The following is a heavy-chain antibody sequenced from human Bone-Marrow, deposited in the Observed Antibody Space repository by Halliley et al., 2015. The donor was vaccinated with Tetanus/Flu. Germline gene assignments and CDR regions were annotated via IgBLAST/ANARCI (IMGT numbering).Heavy chain of an antibody. CDR3: ARDRGYGSGSYYFDN. Sequence: TLSLTCSVSGGSITSYYWSWIRQSPGKGLEWIGYIYYRGTTTYNPSFKSRVTVSVDMSNNRFSLSLSSVTAADSAVYYCARDRGYGSGSYYFDNWGQGTLVTVSS. CDR2: IYYRGTT. CDR1: GGSITSYY. D-gene: IGHD3-10*01. J-gene: IGHJ4*02. V-gene: IGHV4-59*12.